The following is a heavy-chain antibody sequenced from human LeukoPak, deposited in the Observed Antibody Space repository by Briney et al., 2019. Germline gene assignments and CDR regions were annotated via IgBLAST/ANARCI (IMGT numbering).Heavy chain of an antibody. Sequence: GRSLRLSCAASGFTFSVYAMHWVRQAPGKGLEWVVVISYDGSNKYYADSVKGRFTISRDNSKNTLYLQMNSLRAEDTAVYYCARDNRNWFDPWGRGTLVTVSS. CDR3: ARDNRNWFDP. CDR1: GFTFSVYA. CDR2: ISYDGSNK. D-gene: IGHD1-14*01. J-gene: IGHJ5*02. V-gene: IGHV3-30*04.